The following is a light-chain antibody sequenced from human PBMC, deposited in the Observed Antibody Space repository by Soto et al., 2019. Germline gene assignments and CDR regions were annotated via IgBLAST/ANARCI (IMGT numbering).Light chain of an antibody. Sequence: DIQMTQSPSTLSASVGDRVTITCRSSQSISSWLAWYQQKPGKAPKLLIYDASSLESGVPSRFSGSGSRTEFTLTIISLQPDDFATYYCQQYNSYWTFGQGTKVEIK. CDR2: DAS. CDR3: QQYNSYWT. V-gene: IGKV1-5*01. CDR1: QSISSW. J-gene: IGKJ1*01.